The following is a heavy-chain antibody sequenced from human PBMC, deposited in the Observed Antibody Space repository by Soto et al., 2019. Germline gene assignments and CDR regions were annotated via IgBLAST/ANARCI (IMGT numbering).Heavy chain of an antibody. V-gene: IGHV1-24*01. Sequence: ASVKVSFKVSGYTLTELSMHWLRQAPGKGLEWMGGFDPEDGETIYAQKFQGRVTMTEDTSTDTAYMELSSLRSEDTAVYYCATDPREYYYDSSRTKYFQDWGQGTLVTVSS. D-gene: IGHD3-22*01. CDR2: FDPEDGET. CDR1: GYTLTELS. J-gene: IGHJ1*01. CDR3: ATDPREYYYDSSRTKYFQD.